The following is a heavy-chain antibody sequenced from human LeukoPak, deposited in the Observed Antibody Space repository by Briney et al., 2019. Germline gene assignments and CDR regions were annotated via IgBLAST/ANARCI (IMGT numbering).Heavy chain of an antibody. D-gene: IGHD3-10*01. CDR3: ARDRILWFGEQFDP. V-gene: IGHV4-4*07. J-gene: IGHJ5*02. Sequence: PETLSLTCTVSGGSISSYYWSWIRQPAGKGLEWIGRIYTSGSTNYNPSLKSRVTMSVDTSKNQFSLKLSSVTAADTAVYYCARDRILWFGEQFDPWGQGTLVTVSS. CDR1: GGSISSYY. CDR2: IYTSGST.